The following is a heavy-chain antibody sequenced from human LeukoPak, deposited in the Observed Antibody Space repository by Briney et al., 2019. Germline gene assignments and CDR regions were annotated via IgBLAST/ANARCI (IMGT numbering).Heavy chain of an antibody. J-gene: IGHJ4*02. CDR3: AGAYYSSRWYHDY. Sequence: SETLSLTCTVSGGSISSYYWSWIRQPPGKGLEWIGYIYYSGSTNYNPSLKSRVTISVDTSKNQFSLKLSSVTAADTAVYYCAGAYYSSRWYHDYWGQGTLVTVSS. CDR2: IYYSGST. CDR1: GGSISSYY. D-gene: IGHD6-13*01. V-gene: IGHV4-59*01.